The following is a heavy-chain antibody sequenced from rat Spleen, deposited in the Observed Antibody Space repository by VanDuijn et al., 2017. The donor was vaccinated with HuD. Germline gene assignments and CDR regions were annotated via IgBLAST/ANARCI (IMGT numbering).Heavy chain of an antibody. V-gene: IGHV5-25*01. CDR1: GFTFSDYY. Sequence: EVQLVESDGGLVQPGRSLKLSCAASGFTFSDYYMAWVRQAPKKGLEWVASISTGGGNTYYRDSVKGRFTISRDSAKNTLYLQMDSLRSEDTATYYCARFGYYYDGSYYPYYFDYWGQGVMVTVSS. J-gene: IGHJ2*01. D-gene: IGHD1-12*02. CDR2: ISTGGGNT. CDR3: ARFGYYYDGSYYPYYFDY.